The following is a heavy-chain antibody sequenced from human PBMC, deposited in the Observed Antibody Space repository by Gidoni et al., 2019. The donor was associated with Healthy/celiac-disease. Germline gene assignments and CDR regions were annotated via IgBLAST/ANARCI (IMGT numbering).Heavy chain of an antibody. J-gene: IGHJ4*02. Sequence: QLQLQESGPGLVKPSETLSLTCTVPGGSISSSSYYWGWIRQPPGKGLEWIGSIYYSGSTYYNPSLKSRVTISVDTSKNQFSLKLSSVTAADTAVYYCARHRPDSSGYYPDYWGQGTLVTVSS. CDR1: GGSISSSSYY. V-gene: IGHV4-39*01. CDR2: IYYSGST. D-gene: IGHD3-22*01. CDR3: ARHRPDSSGYYPDY.